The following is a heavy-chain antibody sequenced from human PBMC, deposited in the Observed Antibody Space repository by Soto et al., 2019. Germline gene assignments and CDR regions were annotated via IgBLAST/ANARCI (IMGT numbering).Heavy chain of an antibody. CDR3: ARESRYCSGGSCYCLPGIDY. CDR2: IIPIFGTA. CDR1: GGTFSSYA. D-gene: IGHD2-15*01. Sequence: QVQLVQSGAEVKKPGSSVKVSCKASGGTFSSYAISWVRQAPGQGLEWMGGIIPIFGTANYAQKFQGRVTITADESTSTDYMELSSLRSEDTAVYYCARESRYCSGGSCYCLPGIDYWGQGTLVTVSS. V-gene: IGHV1-69*12. J-gene: IGHJ4*02.